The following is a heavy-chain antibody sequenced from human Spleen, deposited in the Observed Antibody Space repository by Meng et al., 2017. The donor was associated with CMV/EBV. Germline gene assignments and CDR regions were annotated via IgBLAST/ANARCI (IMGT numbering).Heavy chain of an antibody. Sequence: SGYTFTYYYIHWVRQAPGEGLEWMGWINPNSGGTNYAQKFQGRVTMTVDRSISTAYMELSSLRSDDTALYFCARVHYYYDRTGYLHDYWGQGTLVTVSS. CDR3: ARVHYYYDRTGYLHDY. D-gene: IGHD3-22*01. V-gene: IGHV1-2*02. CDR2: INPNSGGT. CDR1: GYTFTYYY. J-gene: IGHJ4*02.